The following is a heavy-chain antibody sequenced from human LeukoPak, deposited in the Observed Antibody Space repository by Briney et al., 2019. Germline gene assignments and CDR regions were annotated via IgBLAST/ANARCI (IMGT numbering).Heavy chain of an antibody. J-gene: IGHJ4*02. D-gene: IGHD4-23*01. CDR3: ARGRPHGNDY. V-gene: IGHV3-74*01. CDR1: GFTFSSYW. Sequence: GGSLRLSCAASGFTFSSYWMNWVRQAPGKGLVWVSRIASDGSSTTYADSVKGRFSISRDNAKNTLYLQMNSPRVEGTAVYYCARGRPHGNDYWGQGTLVTVSS. CDR2: IASDGSST.